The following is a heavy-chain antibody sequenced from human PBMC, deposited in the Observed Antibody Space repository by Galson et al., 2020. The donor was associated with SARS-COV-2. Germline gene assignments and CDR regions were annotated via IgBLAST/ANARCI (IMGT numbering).Heavy chain of an antibody. CDR2: LSSDGSTK. D-gene: IGHD3-10*01. V-gene: IGHV3-30*04. J-gene: IGHJ4*02. CDR1: GFTFTRYA. CDR3: AGPKTETSHY. Sequence: GGSLRLSCATSGFTFTRYALHWVRQAPGKGLEWVGVLSSDGSTKYYADSVRGRFTISRDTSKNTLYLQMNSLRTEDTAVYYCAGPKTETSHYWGQGTLVTVSS.